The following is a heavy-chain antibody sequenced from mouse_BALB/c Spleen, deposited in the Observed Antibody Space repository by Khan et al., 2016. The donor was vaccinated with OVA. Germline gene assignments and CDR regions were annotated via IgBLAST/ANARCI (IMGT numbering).Heavy chain of an antibody. D-gene: IGHD1-1*01. V-gene: IGHV1S41*01. Sequence: DLVKPGASVKLSCKASGYTFTSYWINWIKQRPGQGLEWIGRIAPGSSNGYYNDMFKGKATLTVDTSSSTAYIQLSSLSSEDSAVYYWASEKCYGRSGYAMDYWGQGTSVTVSS. J-gene: IGHJ4*01. CDR1: GYTFTSYW. CDR3: ASEKCYGRSGYAMDY. CDR2: IAPGSSNG.